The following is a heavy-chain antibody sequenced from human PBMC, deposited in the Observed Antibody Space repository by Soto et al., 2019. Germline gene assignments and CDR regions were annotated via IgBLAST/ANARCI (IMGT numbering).Heavy chain of an antibody. D-gene: IGHD3-10*01. CDR1: GYKFTNFG. J-gene: IGHJ5*02. CDR3: ARGGVGVRGVSIWFDP. CDR2: NSPYNGDT. V-gene: IGHV1-18*01. Sequence: QVQLVQSGAEVKKPGASVKVSCKTSGYKFTNFGITWVRQAPGQGLEWMGWNSPYNGDTNYAQKFQGRITMTTDASTTTGYMELRSLTSDDTAVYYCARGGVGVRGVSIWFDPWGQGTLLTVSS.